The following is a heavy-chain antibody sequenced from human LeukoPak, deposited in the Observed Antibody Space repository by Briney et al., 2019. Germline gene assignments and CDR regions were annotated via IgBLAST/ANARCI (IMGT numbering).Heavy chain of an antibody. Sequence: RPGGSLRLSCAASGFALSSHWMTWVRQVPGRGPEWVANVNRDGSETYYLDSVKGRFTISKDNAKNSLYLQMNSLRAEDTALYHCARNNGMDVWGQGTTVTVSS. J-gene: IGHJ6*02. CDR3: ARNNGMDV. V-gene: IGHV3-7*03. CDR2: VNRDGSET. CDR1: GFALSSHW.